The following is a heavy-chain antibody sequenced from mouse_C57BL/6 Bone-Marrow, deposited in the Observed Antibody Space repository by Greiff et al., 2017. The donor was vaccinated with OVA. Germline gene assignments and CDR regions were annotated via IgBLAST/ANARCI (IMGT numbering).Heavy chain of an antibody. CDR1: GFSFNTYA. CDR3: VRQGPYGSSHLDY. D-gene: IGHD1-1*01. J-gene: IGHJ2*01. V-gene: IGHV10-1*01. Sequence: EADGGLVQPKGSLKLSCAASGFSFNTYAMNWVRQAPGKGLEWVARIRSKSNNYATYYADSVKDRFTISRDDSESMLYLQMNNLKTEDTAMYYCVRQGPYGSSHLDYWGQGTTLTVSS. CDR2: IRSKSNNYAT.